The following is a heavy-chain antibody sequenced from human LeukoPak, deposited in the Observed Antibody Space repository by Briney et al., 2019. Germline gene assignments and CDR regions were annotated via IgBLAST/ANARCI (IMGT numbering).Heavy chain of an antibody. Sequence: GGSLRLSCAASGFTFSSYAMSWVRQAPGKGLEWVSAISGSGGSTYYADSVKGRFTISRDNSKNTLYLQMNSLRAEDTAVYYCARDLSGPYYFDYWGQGTLVTVSS. D-gene: IGHD1-26*01. CDR1: GFTFSSYA. CDR3: ARDLSGPYYFDY. J-gene: IGHJ4*02. CDR2: ISGSGGST. V-gene: IGHV3-23*01.